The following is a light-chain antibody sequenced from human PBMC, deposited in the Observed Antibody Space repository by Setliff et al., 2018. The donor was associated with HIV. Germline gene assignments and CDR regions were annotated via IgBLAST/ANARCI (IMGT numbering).Light chain of an antibody. CDR1: SSDVGGYNY. Sequence: QSVLTQPRSVPGSPGQSVTISCTGTSSDVGGYNYVSWYQQHPGKAPKLMIYDVSKWPSGVPDRFSGSKSGNTASLTISGLQAEDEADYYCCSYAGTYVVFGGGTKVTV. V-gene: IGLV2-11*01. CDR2: DVS. CDR3: CSYAGTYVV. J-gene: IGLJ2*01.